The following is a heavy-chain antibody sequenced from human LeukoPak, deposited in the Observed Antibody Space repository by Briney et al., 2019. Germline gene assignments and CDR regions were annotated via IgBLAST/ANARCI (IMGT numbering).Heavy chain of an antibody. J-gene: IGHJ3*02. D-gene: IGHD2-2*01. V-gene: IGHV3-66*02. CDR1: GFTVSSNY. CDR3: ATQLLSDAFGI. CDR2: IYSGGST. Sequence: GGSLRLSCAASGFTVSSNYMSWVRQAPGKGLEWVSVIYSGGSTYYADSVKGRFTISRDNSKNTLYLQMNSLRAEDTAVYYCATQLLSDAFGIWGQGTMVTVSS.